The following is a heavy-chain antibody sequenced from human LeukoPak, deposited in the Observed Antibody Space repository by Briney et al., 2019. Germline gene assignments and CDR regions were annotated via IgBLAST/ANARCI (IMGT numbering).Heavy chain of an antibody. CDR2: IYSGGST. J-gene: IGHJ3*01. D-gene: IGHD5-12*01. CDR1: GFTVSSNY. V-gene: IGHV3-53*01. Sequence: GGSLRLSCAASGFTVSSNYMSWVRQAPGKGLEWVSVIYSGGSTYYADSVKGRFTISRDNSENTLYLQMNSLRVEDTALFYCARAGGSRYGYAFDVWGQGTLVTVSS. CDR3: ARAGGSRYGYAFDV.